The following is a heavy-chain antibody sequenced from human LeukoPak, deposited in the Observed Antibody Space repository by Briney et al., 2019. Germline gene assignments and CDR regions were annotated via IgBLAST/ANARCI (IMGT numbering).Heavy chain of an antibody. CDR2: ISSSSSYI. J-gene: IGHJ6*03. V-gene: IGHV3-21*01. CDR3: ARVIVFRGYMDV. CDR1: GFTFSTYS. Sequence: GGSLRLSCAASGFTFSTYSMNWVRQAPGTGLEWVSYISSSSSYIYYADSVKGRFTISRDNAKNSLYLQMNSLRAEDTAVYYCARVIVFRGYMDVWGKGTTVTVSS. D-gene: IGHD1-26*01.